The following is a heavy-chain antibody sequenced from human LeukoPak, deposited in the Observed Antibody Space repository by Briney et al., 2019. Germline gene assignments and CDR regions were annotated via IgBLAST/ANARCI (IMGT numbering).Heavy chain of an antibody. CDR2: ISYDGNNK. CDR1: GFTFSSYG. CDR3: ARDKQWLYCFDQ. V-gene: IGHV3-30*19. J-gene: IGHJ4*02. D-gene: IGHD6-19*01. Sequence: GGSLRLSCAASGFTFSSYGMHWVRQAPAKGLEWVAVISYDGNNKHYADSVKGRFTISRDNSKNTLYLQMNSLRAEDTAVYYCARDKQWLYCFDQWGQGTPVTVSS.